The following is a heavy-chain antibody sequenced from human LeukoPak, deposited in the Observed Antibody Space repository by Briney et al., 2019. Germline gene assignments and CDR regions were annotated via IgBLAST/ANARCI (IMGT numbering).Heavy chain of an antibody. J-gene: IGHJ4*02. CDR2: IYYSGST. V-gene: IGHV4-59*08. D-gene: IGHD2-15*01. Sequence: SETLSLTCIVSGGSIGNYYWTWIRQPPGKTLEWIGYIYYSGSTNYNPSLENRVTISVDTSKKQFSLKLSSVTAADTAVYYCARHKETCSGDYCYLDYFDYWGQGTLVTVSS. CDR1: GGSIGNYY. CDR3: ARHKETCSGDYCYLDYFDY.